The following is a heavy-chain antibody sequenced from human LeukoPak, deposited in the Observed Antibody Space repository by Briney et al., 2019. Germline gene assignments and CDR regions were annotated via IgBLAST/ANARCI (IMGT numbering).Heavy chain of an antibody. CDR2: TFAGYSYT. D-gene: IGHD3-10*01. J-gene: IGHJ4*02. Sequence: GESLKISCKGSGYNFTPYWIVWVRQMPGKGLEWMGITFAGYSYTIYSPSFQGQVTISVDKSISTAYLQWSSLKASDTAMYYCARTGGGSGSYPPYNDYWGQGTLVTVSS. CDR1: GYNFTPYW. CDR3: ARTGGGSGSYPPYNDY. V-gene: IGHV5-51*01.